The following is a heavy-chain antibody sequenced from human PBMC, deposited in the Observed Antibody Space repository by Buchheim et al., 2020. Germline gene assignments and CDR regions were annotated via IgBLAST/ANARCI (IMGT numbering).Heavy chain of an antibody. CDR3: ARRSGPQQLVMGSWFDP. CDR2: IYYSGST. Sequence: QLQLQESGPGLVKPSETLSLTCTVSGGSISSSSYYWGWIRQPPGKGLEWIGSIYYSGSTYYNPSLKSRVTISVDTSKNQFSLKLSSVTAADTAVYYCARRSGPQQLVMGSWFDPWGQGTL. V-gene: IGHV4-39*01. J-gene: IGHJ5*02. CDR1: GGSISSSSYY. D-gene: IGHD6-13*01.